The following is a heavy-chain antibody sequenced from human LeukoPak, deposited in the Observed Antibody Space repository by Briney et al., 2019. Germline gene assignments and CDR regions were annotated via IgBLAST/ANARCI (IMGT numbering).Heavy chain of an antibody. Sequence: GGSLRLSCAASGFTLSNAWMNWVRQAPGKGLEWVSAISGRGANTYYADSVKGRFTISRDNSKNTLYLQMSTLRAEDTAVYYCAKATAPHLGYAFDIWGQGTMVIVFS. CDR1: GFTLSNAW. V-gene: IGHV3-23*01. D-gene: IGHD7-27*01. CDR2: ISGRGANT. CDR3: AKATAPHLGYAFDI. J-gene: IGHJ3*02.